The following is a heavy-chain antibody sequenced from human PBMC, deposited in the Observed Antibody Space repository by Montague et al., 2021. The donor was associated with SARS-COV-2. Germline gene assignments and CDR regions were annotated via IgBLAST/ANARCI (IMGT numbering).Heavy chain of an antibody. CDR2: ISYDETKK. Sequence: SLRLSCAASGFTFSSYSMHWVRQAPGKGLEWVAVISYDETKKYFGDSVKGRFTISRDNSKNTLYLQMDSLRVEDTAVYYCARAHKKQKSLNYYYFGMDVWGQGTTVIVSS. CDR3: ARAHKKQKSLNYYYFGMDV. CDR1: GFTFSSYS. J-gene: IGHJ6*02. D-gene: IGHD6-13*01. V-gene: IGHV3-30-3*01.